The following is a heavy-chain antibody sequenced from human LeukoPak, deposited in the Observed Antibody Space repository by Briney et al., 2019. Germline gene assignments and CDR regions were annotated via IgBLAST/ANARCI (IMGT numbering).Heavy chain of an antibody. CDR1: GFTFDDYA. CDR3: AKDSALAAINAFDI. D-gene: IGHD2-2*02. Sequence: GGSLRLSCAASGFTFDDYAMHWVRQAPGKGLEWVSGISWNSGSIGYADSVKGRFTISRDNAKNSLYLQMNSLRAEDTASYYCAKDSALAAINAFDIWGQGTMVTVSS. CDR2: ISWNSGSI. V-gene: IGHV3-9*01. J-gene: IGHJ3*02.